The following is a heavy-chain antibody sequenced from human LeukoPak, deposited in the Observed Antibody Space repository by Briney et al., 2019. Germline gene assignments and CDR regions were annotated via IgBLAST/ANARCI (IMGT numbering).Heavy chain of an antibody. CDR2: IYYSGST. J-gene: IGHJ4*02. D-gene: IGHD5-18*01. CDR1: GGSISSGGYY. Sequence: SQTLSLTCTVSGGSISSGGYYWSWIRQHPGKGLEWIGYIYYSGSTYYNPSLKSRVTISVDTSKNQFSLKLSSVTAADTAVYYCARDRDGPTGYSYGVDYWGQGTLVTISS. V-gene: IGHV4-31*03. CDR3: ARDRDGPTGYSYGVDY.